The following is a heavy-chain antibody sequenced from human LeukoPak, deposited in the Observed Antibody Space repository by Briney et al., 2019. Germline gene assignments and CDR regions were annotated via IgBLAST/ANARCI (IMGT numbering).Heavy chain of an antibody. D-gene: IGHD3-10*01. CDR1: GGSFSGYY. CDR3: AGFGELSDY. Sequence: SETLSLTCAVYGGSFSGYYWSWIRQPPGKGLEWIGEINHSGSTNYNPSFKSRVTISVDTSKNQFSLKLSSVTAADTAVYYCAGFGELSDYWGQGTLVTVSS. V-gene: IGHV4-34*01. J-gene: IGHJ4*02. CDR2: INHSGST.